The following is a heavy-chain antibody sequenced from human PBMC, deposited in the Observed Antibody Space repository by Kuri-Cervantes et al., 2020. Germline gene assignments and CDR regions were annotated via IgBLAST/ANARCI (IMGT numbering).Heavy chain of an antibody. CDR1: GFTVSSSY. J-gene: IGHJ4*02. CDR2: IYSGGST. D-gene: IGHD4-17*01. Sequence: GGSLRLSCVASGFTVSSSYMTWVRQATEKGLEWVSVIYSGGSTYYADSVKGRFTMSRDNSKNTVYLQMNSLRAEDTAVYYCAKAAPGYGDYGAIPPFDYWGQGTLVTVSS. V-gene: IGHV3-53*01. CDR3: AKAAPGYGDYGAIPPFDY.